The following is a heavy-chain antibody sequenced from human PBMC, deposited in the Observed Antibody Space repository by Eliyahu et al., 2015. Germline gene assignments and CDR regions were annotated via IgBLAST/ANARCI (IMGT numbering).Heavy chain of an antibody. Sequence: EVQLLDSGGGVVQPGGSLRXXCEASGXXFTKXPMSWVRQAPGKGLEWVSTISDSGVSTYYPDSLKGRFTISRDKSKNTLYLQLNNLRVEDTAMYYCAKSVGATIDSYDSWGLGTLVTVSS. CDR3: AKSVGATIDSYDS. D-gene: IGHD1-26*01. V-gene: IGHV3-23*01. CDR1: GXXFTKXP. J-gene: IGHJ4*02. CDR2: ISDSGVST.